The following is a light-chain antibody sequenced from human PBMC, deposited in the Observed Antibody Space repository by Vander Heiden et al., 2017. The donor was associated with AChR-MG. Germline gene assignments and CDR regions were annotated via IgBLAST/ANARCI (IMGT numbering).Light chain of an antibody. V-gene: IGLV2-14*03. J-gene: IGLJ1*01. CDR2: DVS. CDR1: SHDVGGYNY. Sequence: QSARTHPASVSGSPGQSITISCTGNSHDVGGYNYVSWYQQHPSKAPKLMIYDVSNRPSGVSHRFSGYKSGNTASLTISGLQAEDEADYYCSSYRSTSTQVFGTGTKVTVL. CDR3: SSYRSTSTQV.